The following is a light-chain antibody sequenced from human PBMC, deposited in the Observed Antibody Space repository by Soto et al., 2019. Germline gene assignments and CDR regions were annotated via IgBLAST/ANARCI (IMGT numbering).Light chain of an antibody. J-gene: IGKJ4*01. CDR3: QQYYSTPLT. Sequence: DIVMTQSPDSLAVSLGERATINCKSSQSVLYNSNNKNYLAWYQQKPRQPPKLLIYWESTRESGVPDRFSGSGSGTDFTLTISGLQAEDVAVYYCQQYYSTPLTFGGGTKVEIK. CDR2: WES. V-gene: IGKV4-1*01. CDR1: QSVLYNSNNKNY.